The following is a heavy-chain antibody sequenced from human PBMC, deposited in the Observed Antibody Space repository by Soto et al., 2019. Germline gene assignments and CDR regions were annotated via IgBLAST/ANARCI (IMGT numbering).Heavy chain of an antibody. CDR3: ARVVPAVPHRDYSYYYMDV. V-gene: IGHV1-18*01. D-gene: IGHD2-2*01. CDR2: ISAYNGNT. CDR1: GYTFTSYG. J-gene: IGHJ6*03. Sequence: GASVKVSCKASGYTFTSYGISWVRQAPGQGLEWMGWISAYNGNTNYAQKLQGRVTMTTDTSTSTAYMELRSLRSDDTAVYYCARVVPAVPHRDYSYYYMDVWGKGTTVTVSS.